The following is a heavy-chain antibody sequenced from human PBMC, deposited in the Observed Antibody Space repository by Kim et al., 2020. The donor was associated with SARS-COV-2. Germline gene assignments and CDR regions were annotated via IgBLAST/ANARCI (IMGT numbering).Heavy chain of an antibody. D-gene: IGHD4-17*01. CDR2: INTNTGNP. Sequence: ASVKVSCKASGYTFTSYAMNWVRQAPGQGLEWMGWINTNTGNPTYAPGLTGRFVFALDTSVSTAYLQINSLKAEDTAGCYCSRGGRGDYGDFYGGGEAGYWGQGTLVSVSS. CDR3: SRGGRGDYGDFYGGGEAGY. V-gene: IGHV7-4-1*02. J-gene: IGHJ4*02. CDR1: GYTFTSYA.